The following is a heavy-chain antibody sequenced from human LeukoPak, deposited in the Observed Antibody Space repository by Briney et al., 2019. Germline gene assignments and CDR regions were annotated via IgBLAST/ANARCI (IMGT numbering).Heavy chain of an antibody. D-gene: IGHD5-12*01. CDR3: ARQEVGARFDY. J-gene: IGHJ4*01. V-gene: IGHV3-73*01. CDR2: IRSNSNDYAT. CDR1: AFTFSDST. Sequence: GGSLRLSCAASAFTFSDSTIHWVRQASGKGLEWVGRIRSNSNDYATGYAASMKGRFSISRDDSKNTAYLQMNSMKTEDTAVYYCARQEVGARFDYWGHGTLVTVSS.